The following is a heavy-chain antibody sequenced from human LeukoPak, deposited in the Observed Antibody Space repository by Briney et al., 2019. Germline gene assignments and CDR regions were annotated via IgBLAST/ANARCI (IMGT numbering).Heavy chain of an antibody. V-gene: IGHV3-30*02. CDR1: GFTFSSYG. Sequence: PGGSLRLSCAASGFTFSSYGVHWVRQAPGKGLEWVAFIRYDGSNKYYADSVKGRFAISRDNSKNTLYLQMNSLRAEDTAVYYCAKDSNDFWSGYYTXNWFDPWXQG. CDR3: AKDSNDFWSGYYTXNWFDP. D-gene: IGHD3-3*01. J-gene: IGHJ5*02. CDR2: IRYDGSNK.